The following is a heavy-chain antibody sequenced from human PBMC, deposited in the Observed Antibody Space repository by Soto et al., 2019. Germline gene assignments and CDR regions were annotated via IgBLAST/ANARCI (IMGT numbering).Heavy chain of an antibody. CDR2: ISGSGGST. D-gene: IGHD2-15*01. V-gene: IGHV3-23*01. Sequence: GGSLRLSCAASGFTFSSYAMSWVLQAPWKGLEWVSAISGSGGSTYYADSVKGRFTISRDNSKNTLYLQMNSLRAEDTAVYYCAKARGGYCSGGSCYFVSTFFFDYWGQGTLVTVSS. J-gene: IGHJ4*02. CDR1: GFTFSSYA. CDR3: AKARGGYCSGGSCYFVSTFFFDY.